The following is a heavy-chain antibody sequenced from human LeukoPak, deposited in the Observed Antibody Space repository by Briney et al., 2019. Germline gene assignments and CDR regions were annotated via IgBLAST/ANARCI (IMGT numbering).Heavy chain of an antibody. V-gene: IGHV4-59*01. Sequence: ASETLSLTCTVSGRSISSYYWSWIRQPPGKGLEWIGYIYYSGSTNYNPSLKSRVTISVDTSKNQFSLKLSSVTAADTAVYYCARAPRSYDYVWGSYYNWFDPWGQGTLVTVSS. CDR3: ARAPRSYDYVWGSYYNWFDP. D-gene: IGHD3-16*01. J-gene: IGHJ5*02. CDR1: GRSISSYY. CDR2: IYYSGST.